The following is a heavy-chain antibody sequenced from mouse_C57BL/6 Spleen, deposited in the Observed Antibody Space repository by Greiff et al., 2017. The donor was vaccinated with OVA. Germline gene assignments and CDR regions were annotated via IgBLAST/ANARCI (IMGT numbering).Heavy chain of an antibody. J-gene: IGHJ2*01. CDR3: ARVACDSDD. CDR1: GYSITSGYY. Sequence: EVKLVESGPGLVKPSQSLSLTCSVTGYSITSGYYWNWIRQFPGNKLEWMGYISYDGSNNYNPSLKNRISITRDTSKNQFFLKLNSVTTEDTATYYCARVACDSDDWGKGTTLTVSS. CDR2: ISYDGSN. V-gene: IGHV3-6*01. D-gene: IGHD1-1*01.